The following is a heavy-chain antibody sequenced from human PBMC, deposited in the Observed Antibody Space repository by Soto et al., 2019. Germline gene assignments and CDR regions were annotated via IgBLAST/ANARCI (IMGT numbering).Heavy chain of an antibody. V-gene: IGHV3-21*01. CDR1: GFPFSAYN. CDR2: ITSKTGQI. J-gene: IGHJ4*02. CDR3: ARESEDLTSNFDY. Sequence: PGGSLRLSCTGSGFPFSAYNMNWVRQVPGKGPEWISSITSKTGQIYYAESVKGRFTISRDNAKRSLYLQMNSLRAEDTAVYYCARESEDLTSNFDYWGQGTLVTVSS.